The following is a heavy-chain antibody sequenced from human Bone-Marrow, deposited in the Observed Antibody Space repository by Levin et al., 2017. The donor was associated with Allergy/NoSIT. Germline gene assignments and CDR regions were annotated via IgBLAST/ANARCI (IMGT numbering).Heavy chain of an antibody. D-gene: IGHD4-17*01. CDR1: GFTVSSNY. J-gene: IGHJ3*02. V-gene: IGHV3-66*02. CDR3: ARGLGDYGDYDLMGAFDI. Sequence: GGSLRLSCATSGFTVSSNYMTWVRQAPGKGLEWVSIIYSGGSTYYADSVKARFTISRDNSKNTLYLQMNSLRAEDTAVYYCARGLGDYGDYDLMGAFDIWGQGTMVTVSS. CDR2: IYSGGST.